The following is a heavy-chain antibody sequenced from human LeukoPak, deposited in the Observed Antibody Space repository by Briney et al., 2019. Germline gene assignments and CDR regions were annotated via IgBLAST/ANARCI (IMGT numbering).Heavy chain of an antibody. D-gene: IGHD6-13*01. CDR1: GYSFTSYW. V-gene: IGHV5-51*01. Sequence: GESLKISCKCSGYSFTSYWIGWVRQMPGKGLEWMGIIYPGDSDTRYSPSFQGQVTISADKSISTAYLQWSSLKASDTAMYYCARAGYSSSWYFDYWGQGTLVTVSS. CDR2: IYPGDSDT. J-gene: IGHJ4*02. CDR3: ARAGYSSSWYFDY.